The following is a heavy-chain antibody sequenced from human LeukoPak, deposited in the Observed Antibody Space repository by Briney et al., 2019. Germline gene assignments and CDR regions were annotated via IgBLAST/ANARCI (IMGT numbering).Heavy chain of an antibody. V-gene: IGHV3-23*01. CDR2: ISAGGDNT. J-gene: IGHJ6*04. Sequence: GGSLRLSCAVSGFTFSNFAMSWVRQAPGKGLAWVAAISAGGDNTNYADSVKGRFTISRDHSKNTLYLQMNSLRAEDTAVYYCAELGITMIGGVWGKGTTVTISS. CDR3: AELGITMIGGV. CDR1: GFTFSNFA. D-gene: IGHD3-10*02.